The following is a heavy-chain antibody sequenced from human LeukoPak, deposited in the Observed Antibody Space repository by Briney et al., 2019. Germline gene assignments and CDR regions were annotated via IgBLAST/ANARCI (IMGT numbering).Heavy chain of an antibody. CDR1: GDSISSYY. Sequence: SETLSLTCTVSGDSISSYYWSWIRQPPGKGLEWIGYIYYSGSTKYNPSLKSRVTISLDTSKNQFSLKLSSVTAADTAVYYCTRGSIAYYYMDVWGKGTTVTISS. CDR3: TRGSIAYYYMDV. D-gene: IGHD3-22*01. V-gene: IGHV4-59*01. CDR2: IYYSGST. J-gene: IGHJ6*03.